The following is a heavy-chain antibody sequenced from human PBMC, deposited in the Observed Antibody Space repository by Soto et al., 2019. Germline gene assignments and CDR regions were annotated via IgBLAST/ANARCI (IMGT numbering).Heavy chain of an antibody. Sequence: QVQLVQSGPEVRNPGSSVRVSCKASGGTFSTHAINWVRQAPGQGLEWVGMIIPLYGRTNYAQKLQGRVTFIAEDSSRTSPLDLSSLTSEDTAVYFCAREGGGRDSGDCGYWGKGTQVTISS. J-gene: IGHJ4*02. CDR3: AREGGGRDSGDCGY. V-gene: IGHV1-69*18. D-gene: IGHD2-21*01. CDR2: IIPLYGRT. CDR1: GGTFSTHA.